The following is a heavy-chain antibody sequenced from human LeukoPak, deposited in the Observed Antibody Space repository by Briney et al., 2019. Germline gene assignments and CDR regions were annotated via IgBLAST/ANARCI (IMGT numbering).Heavy chain of an antibody. V-gene: IGHV1-18*01. CDR1: GYTFTSYG. CDR2: ISAYNGNT. J-gene: IGHJ4*02. Sequence: ASVKVSCKASGYTFTSYGISWVRQAPGQGLEWMGWISAYNGNTNYAQKLQGRVTMTTDTSTSTAYMELRSLRSDDTAVYYCARDRYSSSWYSLPIDYWGQGTLVTVSS. D-gene: IGHD6-13*01. CDR3: ARDRYSSSWYSLPIDY.